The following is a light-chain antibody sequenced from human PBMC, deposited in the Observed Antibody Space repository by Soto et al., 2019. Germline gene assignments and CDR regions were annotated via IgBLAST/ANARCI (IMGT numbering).Light chain of an antibody. V-gene: IGKV3-20*01. CDR2: GAS. J-gene: IGKJ2*01. Sequence: EIVLTQSPGTLSLSPGERATLSCRASQSVSNSYLAWYQQKPGQAPRLLIYGASSRATAIPDRFSGSGSGTDFTLTISRLEPEDFAVYYCQQYGSSPPYTFGQGTKLEIK. CDR1: QSVSNSY. CDR3: QQYGSSPPYT.